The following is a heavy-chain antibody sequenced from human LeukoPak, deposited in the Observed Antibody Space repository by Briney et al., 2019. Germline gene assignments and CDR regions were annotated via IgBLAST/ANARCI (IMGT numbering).Heavy chain of an antibody. CDR2: IYSSGST. Sequence: SETLSLTCTLSGGSISSYYWSWIRLPAGKGLEWIGRIYSSGSTNYNPSLKSRVTMSVDTSKNQFSLKLNSVTAADTAVYYCARGFSSGLWYFDLWGRGTLVTVSS. J-gene: IGHJ2*01. D-gene: IGHD3-22*01. CDR3: ARGFSSGLWYFDL. CDR1: GGSISSYY. V-gene: IGHV4-4*07.